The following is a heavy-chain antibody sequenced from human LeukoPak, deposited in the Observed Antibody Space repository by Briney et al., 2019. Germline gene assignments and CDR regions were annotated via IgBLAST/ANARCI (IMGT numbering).Heavy chain of an antibody. CDR1: GGSFSGYY. CDR2: IKHSGST. V-gene: IGHV4-34*01. CDR3: ARGPRGVAVAGTRKYYFDY. D-gene: IGHD6-19*01. J-gene: IGHJ4*02. Sequence: PSETLSLTCAVYGGSFSGYYWSWIRQPPGKGLEWIGEIKHSGSTNYNPSLKSRVTISVDTSKNQFSLKLSSVTAADTAVYYCARGPRGVAVAGTRKYYFDYWGQGTLVTVSS.